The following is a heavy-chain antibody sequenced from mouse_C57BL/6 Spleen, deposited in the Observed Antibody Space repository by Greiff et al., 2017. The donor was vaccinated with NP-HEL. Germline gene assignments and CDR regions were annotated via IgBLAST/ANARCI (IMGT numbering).Heavy chain of an antibody. Sequence: VQGVESGTELVKPGASVKLSCKASGYTFTSYWMHWVKQRPGQGLEWIGNINPSNGGTNYNEKFKSKATLTVDKSSSTAYMQLSSLTSEDSAVYYCARGYSNYVAWFAYWGQGTLVTVSA. J-gene: IGHJ3*01. CDR1: GYTFTSYW. V-gene: IGHV1-53*01. CDR3: ARGYSNYVAWFAY. D-gene: IGHD2-5*01. CDR2: INPSNGGT.